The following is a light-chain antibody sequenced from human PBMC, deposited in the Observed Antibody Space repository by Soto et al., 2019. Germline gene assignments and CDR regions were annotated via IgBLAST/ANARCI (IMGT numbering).Light chain of an antibody. CDR1: SSDVGGYNY. Sequence: QSVLTQPASVFGSPGQSITISCTGTSSDVGGYNYVSWYQQYPGKAPKFMIYEVSNRPSGVSNRFSGSKSGNTASLTISGLQAEDDADYYCISYTSSSTPWVFGGGTKLTVL. V-gene: IGLV2-14*01. CDR2: EVS. CDR3: ISYTSSSTPWV. J-gene: IGLJ3*02.